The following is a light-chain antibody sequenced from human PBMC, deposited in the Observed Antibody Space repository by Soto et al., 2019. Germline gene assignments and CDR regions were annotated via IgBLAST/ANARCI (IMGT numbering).Light chain of an antibody. CDR1: QSVSSY. J-gene: IGKJ2*01. CDR2: DAS. CDR3: QQRSTWPPGVT. V-gene: IGKV3-11*01. Sequence: EIVLTQYPATMSLSPGERATISCRASQSVSSYLAWYQQKPGQAHRLLIYDASNMATDIPARFSGSGSGTAFTLTIISLWPEDFAINNCQQRSTWPPGVTFGQGTKREIK.